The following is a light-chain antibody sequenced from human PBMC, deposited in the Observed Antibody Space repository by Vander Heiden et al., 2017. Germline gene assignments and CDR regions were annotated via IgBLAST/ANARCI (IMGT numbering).Light chain of an antibody. CDR1: QSIINY. CDR2: AAS. V-gene: IGKV1-39*01. J-gene: IGKJ1*01. CDR3: QQSYSTPRT. Sequence: DIQMTESPSSLSASVGDRVTITCRASQSIINYLNWYQQKPGKAPKVLIYAASSLQSGVPSRFSGSGSGTDFTITISSLQPEDSATYYCQQSYSTPRTFGQGTKVEIK.